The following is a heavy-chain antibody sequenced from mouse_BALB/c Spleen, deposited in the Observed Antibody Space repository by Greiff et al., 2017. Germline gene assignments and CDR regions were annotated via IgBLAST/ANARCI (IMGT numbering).Heavy chain of an antibody. Sequence: QVQLKESGPGLVQPSQSLSITCTVSGFSLTSYGVHWVRQSPGKGLEWLGVIWSGGSTDYNAAFISRLSISKDNSKSQVFFKMNSLQANDTAIYYCARTTTMITTNLYYAMDYWGQGTSVTVSS. CDR1: GFSLTSYG. D-gene: IGHD2-4*01. V-gene: IGHV2-2*02. CDR3: ARTTTMITTNLYYAMDY. CDR2: IWSGGST. J-gene: IGHJ4*01.